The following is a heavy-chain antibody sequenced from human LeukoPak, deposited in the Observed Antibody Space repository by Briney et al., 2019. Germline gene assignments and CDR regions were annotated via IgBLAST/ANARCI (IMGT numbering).Heavy chain of an antibody. CDR3: ARGLADAFVI. J-gene: IGHJ3*02. Sequence: GGSLRLSCAASGFTFSSYSMNWVRQAPGKGLEWVSSISSSSSYIYYADSVKGRFTISRDNANNSLYLQMNSLRAEDTAVYYCARGLADAFVIWGQGTMVTVSS. CDR2: ISSSSSYI. V-gene: IGHV3-21*01. CDR1: GFTFSSYS.